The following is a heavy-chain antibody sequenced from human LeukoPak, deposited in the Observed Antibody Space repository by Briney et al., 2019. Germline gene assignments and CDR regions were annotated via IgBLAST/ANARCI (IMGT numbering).Heavy chain of an antibody. CDR2: INTDGSST. CDR1: GFTFSSYA. J-gene: IGHJ1*01. CDR3: ATYSSLNRREFQF. Sequence: GGSLRLSCAASGFTFSSYAMSWVRQAPGKGLVWVSRINTDGSSTSYADSVKGRFTISRDNAKNSLYLQMNSLRAEDTAVYYCATYSSLNRREFQFWGQGTLLTVSS. V-gene: IGHV3-74*01. D-gene: IGHD3-22*01.